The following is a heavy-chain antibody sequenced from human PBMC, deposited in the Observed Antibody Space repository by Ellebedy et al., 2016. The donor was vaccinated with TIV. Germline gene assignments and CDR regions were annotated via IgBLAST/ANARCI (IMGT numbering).Heavy chain of an antibody. CDR2: ISHDGKTK. Sequence: GGSLRLSCSVTGFTFRTYAMNWVRQAPGRGLEWLAVISHDGKTKDYAESVKGRFTISRDNPKNTLYLQMSSLTTEDTAVYSCAKAMYDWNDAFDSWGQGTLVSVSS. CDR1: GFTFRTYA. CDR3: AKAMYDWNDAFDS. D-gene: IGHD1-20*01. J-gene: IGHJ4*02. V-gene: IGHV3-30*04.